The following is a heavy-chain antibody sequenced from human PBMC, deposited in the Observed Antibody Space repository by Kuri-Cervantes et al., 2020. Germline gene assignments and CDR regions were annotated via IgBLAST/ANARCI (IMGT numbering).Heavy chain of an antibody. D-gene: IGHD1-26*01. J-gene: IGHJ3*02. CDR1: GDTFSSYA. Sequence: SVKVSCKASGDTFSSYAISWVRQAPGQGLEWMGGIIPIFGTANYAQKFQGRVTITADKSTSTAYMELSSLRSEDTAVYYCASGSYYLKGVMGGFDIWGQGTMVTVSS. V-gene: IGHV1-69*06. CDR2: IIPIFGTA. CDR3: ASGSYYLKGVMGGFDI.